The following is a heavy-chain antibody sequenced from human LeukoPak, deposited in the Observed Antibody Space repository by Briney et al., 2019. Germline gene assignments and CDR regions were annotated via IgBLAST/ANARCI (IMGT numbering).Heavy chain of an antibody. V-gene: IGHV3-21*01. D-gene: IGHD1-26*01. CDR3: ARFIVGATNWFDP. CDR1: GFTFSSYS. CDR2: ISSSSSYI. J-gene: IGHJ5*02. Sequence: GGSLRLSCAASGFTFSSYSMNWVRQAPGKGLEWVSSISSSSSYIYYADSVKGRFTISRDNAKNSLYLQMNSLRAEDTAVYYCARFIVGATNWFDPWSQGTLVTVSS.